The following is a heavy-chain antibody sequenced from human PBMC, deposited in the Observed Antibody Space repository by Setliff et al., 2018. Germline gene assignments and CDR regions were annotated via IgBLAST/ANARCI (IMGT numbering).Heavy chain of an antibody. J-gene: IGHJ4*02. D-gene: IGHD3-9*01. V-gene: IGHV4-34*01. CDR3: ARGARYFDWLFDPDYYFDY. Sequence: LSLTCAVYGGSFSGYYWSWIRQPPGKGLEWIGEINHSGSTNYNPSLKSRVTISVDTSKNQFSLKLSSVTAADTAVYYCARGARYFDWLFDPDYYFDYWGQGTLVTVSS. CDR1: GGSFSGYY. CDR2: INHSGST.